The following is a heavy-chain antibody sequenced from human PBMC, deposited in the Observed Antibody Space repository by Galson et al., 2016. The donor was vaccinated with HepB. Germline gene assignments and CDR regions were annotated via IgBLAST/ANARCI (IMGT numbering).Heavy chain of an antibody. D-gene: IGHD3-9*01. CDR3: AKPGDYDILTGYSKFYFDY. V-gene: IGHV3-23*01. Sequence: SLRLSCAASGFIFNNYAMSWVRQAPGKGLEWVSAISGSGGSTYYADSVKGRLTISRDNSKNTLYLQMNSLKAEDTAVYYCAKPGDYDILTGYSKFYFDYWGQGTLVTVSS. CDR1: GFIFNNYA. J-gene: IGHJ4*02. CDR2: ISGSGGST.